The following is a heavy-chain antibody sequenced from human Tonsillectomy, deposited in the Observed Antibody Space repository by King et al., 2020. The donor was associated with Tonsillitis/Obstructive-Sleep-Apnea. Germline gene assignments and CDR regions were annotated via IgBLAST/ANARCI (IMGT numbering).Heavy chain of an antibody. CDR3: VRGFRDYAGSAYWMDV. D-gene: IGHD3-22*01. V-gene: IGHV1-69*06. Sequence: QLVQSGAEVKKPGSSVKVSCKASGDTFTNYAIIWVRQAPGQGLEWMGGIIPIFGTTNFAQTFQDRVTISADKFTRTAYMELSSLRSEDTAVYYCVRGFRDYAGSAYWMDVWGQGTTVTVSS. CDR2: IIPIFGTT. CDR1: GDTFTNYA. J-gene: IGHJ6*02.